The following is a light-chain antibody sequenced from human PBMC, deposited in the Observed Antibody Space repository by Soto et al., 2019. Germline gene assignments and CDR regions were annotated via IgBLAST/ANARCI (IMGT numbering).Light chain of an antibody. CDR3: QQRSNWPRT. J-gene: IGKJ2*01. Sequence: EIVLTQSPATLSLSPGERATLSCRASQSVSSSLAWYQQKPGQAPRLLIYDVSNRATGIPARFSGSGSETDFTLTISSLEPEDFAVYYCQQRSNWPRTCGQGTKQEIK. CDR1: QSVSSS. CDR2: DVS. V-gene: IGKV3-11*01.